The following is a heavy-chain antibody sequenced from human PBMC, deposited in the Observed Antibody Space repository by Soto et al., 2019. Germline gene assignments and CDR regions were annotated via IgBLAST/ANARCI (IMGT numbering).Heavy chain of an antibody. Sequence: EVQLLESGGGLVQPGGSLRLSCAASGFTFSSYAMSWVRQAPGKGLEWVSAISAGGGNIYYRDSVKGRFTISRDNSKNTLYLQMNSLRAEDTAVYFCAQTTPSIHWFDPWGQGTLVTVSS. J-gene: IGHJ5*02. D-gene: IGHD1-1*01. V-gene: IGHV3-23*01. CDR3: AQTTPSIHWFDP. CDR2: ISAGGGNI. CDR1: GFTFSSYA.